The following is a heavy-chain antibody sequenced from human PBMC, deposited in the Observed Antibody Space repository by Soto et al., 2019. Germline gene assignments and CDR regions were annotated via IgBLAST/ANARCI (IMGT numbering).Heavy chain of an antibody. Sequence: SVKVSCKASGGTFSSYTISWVRQAPGKGLEWMGRIIPILGIANYAQKFQGRVTITADKSTSTAYMELSSLRSEDTAVYYCARDRYYGSGMYDAYYYYYYMDVWGKGTTVTSP. CDR2: IIPILGIA. CDR3: ARDRYYGSGMYDAYYYYYYMDV. J-gene: IGHJ6*03. D-gene: IGHD3-10*01. CDR1: GGTFSSYT. V-gene: IGHV1-69*04.